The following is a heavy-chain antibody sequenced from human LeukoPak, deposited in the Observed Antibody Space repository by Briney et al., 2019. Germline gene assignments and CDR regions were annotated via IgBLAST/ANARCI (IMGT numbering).Heavy chain of an antibody. V-gene: IGHV4-34*01. CDR3: ARDHCSGGSCYSFYDY. Sequence: PSETLSLTCAVYGGSFSGYYWSWIRQPPGKGLEWIGEINHSGSTNYNPSPKSRVTMSVDTSKNQFSLKLSSVTAADTAVYYCARDHCSGGSCYSFYDYWGQGTLVTVSS. CDR2: INHSGST. J-gene: IGHJ4*02. D-gene: IGHD2-15*01. CDR1: GGSFSGYY.